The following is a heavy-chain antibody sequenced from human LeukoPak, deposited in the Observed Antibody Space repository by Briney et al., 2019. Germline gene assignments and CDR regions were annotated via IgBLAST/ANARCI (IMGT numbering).Heavy chain of an antibody. CDR3: ARRVYSSSSSDY. CDR1: GFTFSSYS. J-gene: IGHJ4*02. CDR2: ISSSSSYI. D-gene: IGHD6-13*01. Sequence: KSGGSLRLSCTASGFTFSSYSMNWVRQAPGKGLEWVSSISSSSSYIYYADSVKGRFTISRDNAKNSLYLQMNSLRAEDTAVYYCARRVYSSSSSDYWGQGTLVTVSS. V-gene: IGHV3-21*01.